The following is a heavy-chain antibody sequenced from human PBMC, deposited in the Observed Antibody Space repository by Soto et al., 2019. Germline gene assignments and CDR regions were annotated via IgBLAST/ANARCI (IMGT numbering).Heavy chain of an antibody. CDR3: VRSGTSSGRFSDY. CDR2: IYPSDSDI. J-gene: IGHJ4*02. CDR1: GYTFTSYW. D-gene: IGHD2-15*01. V-gene: IGHV5-51*01. Sequence: GESLKISCKGSGYTFTSYWIGWVRQMPWEGLEWMGVIYPSDSDIRYSPSFQGKVTISADKSITTAYLQWSSLKAADTAMYYCVRSGTSSGRFSDYWGQGTLVTVSS.